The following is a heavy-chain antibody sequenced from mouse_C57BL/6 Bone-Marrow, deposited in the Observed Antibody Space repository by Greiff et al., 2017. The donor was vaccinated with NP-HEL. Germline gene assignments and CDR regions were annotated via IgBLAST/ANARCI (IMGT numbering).Heavy chain of an antibody. J-gene: IGHJ3*01. CDR3: ASPTSWFAY. V-gene: IGHV2-2*01. CDR2: IWSGGST. CDR1: GFSLTSYG. Sequence: VMLVESGPGLVQPSQSLSITCTVSGFSLTSYGVHWVRQSPGKGLEWLGVIWSGGSTDYNAAFISRLSISKDNSKSQVFFKMNSLQADDTAIYYCASPTSWFAYWGQGTLVTVSA. D-gene: IGHD4-1*02.